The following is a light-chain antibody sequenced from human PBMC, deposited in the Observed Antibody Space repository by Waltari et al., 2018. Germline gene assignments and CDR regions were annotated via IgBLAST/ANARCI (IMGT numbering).Light chain of an antibody. V-gene: IGLV1-51*01. CDR2: DND. J-gene: IGLJ3*02. Sequence: QSVSTQPPSVSAAPGQKVTISRPGNPPTFRGSYLSWYQQLPGTPPQLLIYDNDKRPSGIPDRFSGSKSGTSTTLGITGLQTGDEADYYCGTWDARLSSGVFGGGTKLTVL. CDR3: GTWDARLSSGV. CDR1: PPTFRGSY.